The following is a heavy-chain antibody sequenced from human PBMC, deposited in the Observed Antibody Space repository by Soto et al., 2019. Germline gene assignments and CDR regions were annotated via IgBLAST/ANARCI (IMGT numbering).Heavy chain of an antibody. V-gene: IGHV1-3*01. CDR3: ARGIATGQLDP. D-gene: IGHD2-15*01. CDR2: INPDNGNT. Sequence: VKVSCKASGYTFTRYTMNWVRQAPGQRLEWMGWINPDNGNTKSSQKFQDRVIITRDTSASTAYTDLSSLRSEDTAVYYCARGIATGQLDPWGQGTLVTVSS. J-gene: IGHJ5*02. CDR1: GYTFTRYT.